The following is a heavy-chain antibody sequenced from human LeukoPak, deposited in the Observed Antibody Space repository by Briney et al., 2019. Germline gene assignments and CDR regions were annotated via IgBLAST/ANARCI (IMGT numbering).Heavy chain of an antibody. CDR2: ISGSGGST. V-gene: IGHV3-23*01. D-gene: IGHD3-10*01. CDR1: GFTFSSYA. Sequence: PGGSLRLSCAASGFTFSSYAMSWVRQAPGKGLEWVSAISGSGGSTYYADSVKGRFTISRDNSKNTLYLQMNSLRAEDTAVYYCAKDQDPSYYGSGSPFDYWGQGTLVTVSS. J-gene: IGHJ4*02. CDR3: AKDQDPSYYGSGSPFDY.